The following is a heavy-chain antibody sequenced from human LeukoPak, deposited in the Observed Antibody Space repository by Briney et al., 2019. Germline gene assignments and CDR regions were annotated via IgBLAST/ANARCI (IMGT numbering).Heavy chain of an antibody. D-gene: IGHD3-9*01. V-gene: IGHV3-20*04. J-gene: IGHJ4*02. CDR2: INWNGGST. CDR3: ARDGDDILTGYYPFDY. CDR1: GFTFDDYG. Sequence: GGSLRLSCAASGFTFDDYGMSWVRQAPGKGLEWVSSINWNGGSTGYADSVKGRFTISRDNAKNSLYLQMNSLRAEDTALYYCARDGDDILTGYYPFDYWGQGTLVTVSS.